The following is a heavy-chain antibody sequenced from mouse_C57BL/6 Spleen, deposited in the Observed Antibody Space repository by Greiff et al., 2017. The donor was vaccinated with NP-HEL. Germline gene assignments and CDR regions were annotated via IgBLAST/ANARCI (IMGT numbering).Heavy chain of an antibody. CDR2: IYPGSGST. CDR3: ASLTGSSFYYFDY. J-gene: IGHJ2*01. V-gene: IGHV1-55*01. D-gene: IGHD1-1*01. Sequence: QVQLQQSGAELVKPGASVKMFCKASGYTFTSYWITWVKQRPGQGLEWIGDIYPGSGSTNYNEKFKSKATLTVDTSSSTAYMQLSSLTSEDSAVYYCASLTGSSFYYFDYWGQGTTLTVSS. CDR1: GYTFTSYW.